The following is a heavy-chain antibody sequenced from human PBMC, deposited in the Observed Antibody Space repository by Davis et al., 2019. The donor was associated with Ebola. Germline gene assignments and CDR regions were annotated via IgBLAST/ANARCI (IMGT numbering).Heavy chain of an antibody. J-gene: IGHJ4*02. CDR2: ISWNSGSI. CDR1: GFTFDDYA. CDR3: AKGFNQVGATFDY. D-gene: IGHD1-26*01. Sequence: SLKISCAASGFTFDDYAMHWVRQAPGKGLEWVSGISWNSGSIGYADSVKGRFTISRDNAKNSLYLQMNSLRAEDTALYYCAKGFNQVGATFDYWGQGTLVTVSS. V-gene: IGHV3-9*01.